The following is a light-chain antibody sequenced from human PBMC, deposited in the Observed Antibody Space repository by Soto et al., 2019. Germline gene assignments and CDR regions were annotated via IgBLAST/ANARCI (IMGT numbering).Light chain of an antibody. V-gene: IGKV1-5*03. CDR1: QSISSW. CDR2: EAS. CDR3: QEYKTYSET. J-gene: IGKJ2*01. Sequence: DIQMTQSPSTLSASVGDRVTITCRASQSISSWLAWYQLTPGKAPKLPLYEASILDSGVPSRVSGSGYGTEFTPTSSSLQPDDFETYYCQEYKTYSETFGQGTKLEIK.